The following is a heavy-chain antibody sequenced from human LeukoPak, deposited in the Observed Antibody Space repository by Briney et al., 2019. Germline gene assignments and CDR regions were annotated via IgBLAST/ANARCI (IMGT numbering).Heavy chain of an antibody. D-gene: IGHD2-21*01. Sequence: GGSLRLSCAASGFTVSSNYMSWVRQAPGKGLEWVSVIYSGGSTYYADSVKGRFTISRDNSKNTLYLQMNSLRAEDTAVYYCAGTHSPYYYYMDVWGKGTTVTVSS. CDR2: IYSGGST. V-gene: IGHV3-53*01. CDR3: AGTHSPYYYYMDV. J-gene: IGHJ6*03. CDR1: GFTVSSNY.